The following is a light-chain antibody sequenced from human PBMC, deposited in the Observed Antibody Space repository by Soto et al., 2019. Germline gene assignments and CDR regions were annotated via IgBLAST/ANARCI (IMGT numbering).Light chain of an antibody. V-gene: IGKV1-5*03. CDR1: QTISSW. CDR2: KAS. J-gene: IGKJ5*01. CDR3: QKAYSFPIT. Sequence: DIQMPQSHSTLSGSVGASFPITCRASQTISSWLAWYQQKPGKANKLLIYKASTLKSGVPSRFSGSGSGTEFTLTISSLQPDDFATYYCQKAYSFPITVGKGKRLEIK.